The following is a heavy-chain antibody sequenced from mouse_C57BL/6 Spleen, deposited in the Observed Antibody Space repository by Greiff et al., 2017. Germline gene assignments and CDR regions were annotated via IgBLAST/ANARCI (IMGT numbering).Heavy chain of an antibody. J-gene: IGHJ3*01. CDR3: GRRGYSNYEAY. V-gene: IGHV1-50*01. CDR2: IDPSDSYT. D-gene: IGHD2-5*01. CDR1: GYTFTSYW. Sequence: QVQLQQPGAELVKPGASVKLSCKASGYTFTSYWMQWVKQRPGQGLEWIGEIDPSDSYTNYNQKFKGKATLTVDTSSSTAYMQLSSLTSEDSAVYYCGRRGYSNYEAYWGQGTLVTVSA.